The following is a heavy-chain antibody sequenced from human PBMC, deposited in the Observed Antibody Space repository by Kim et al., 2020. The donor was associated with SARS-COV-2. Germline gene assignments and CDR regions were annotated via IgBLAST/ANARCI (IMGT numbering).Heavy chain of an antibody. V-gene: IGHV6-1*01. Sequence: AVSVKSRITINPDTSKNQFSLQLNAVTPEDAAVYYCARDLVVAGTGGMDVWGQGTTVTVSS. D-gene: IGHD6-19*01. J-gene: IGHJ6*02. CDR3: ARDLVVAGTGGMDV.